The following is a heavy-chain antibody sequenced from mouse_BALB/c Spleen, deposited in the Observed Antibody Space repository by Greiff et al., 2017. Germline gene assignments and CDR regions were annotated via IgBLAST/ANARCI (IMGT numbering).Heavy chain of an antibody. CDR2: IFPGTGTT. D-gene: IGHD4-1*01. Sequence: VQVVESGAELVKPGASVKLSCKTSGYTFTSYWIQWVKQRPGQGLGWIGEIFPGTGTTYYNEKFKGKATLTIDTSSSTAYMQLSSLTSEASAVYFCARRGWDEAWFAYWGQGTTLTVSS. V-gene: IGHV1S132*01. CDR1: GYTFTSYW. J-gene: IGHJ2*01. CDR3: ARRGWDEAWFAY.